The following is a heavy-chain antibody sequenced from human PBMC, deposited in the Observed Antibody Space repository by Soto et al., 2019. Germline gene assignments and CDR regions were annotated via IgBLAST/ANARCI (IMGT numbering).Heavy chain of an antibody. CDR3: ARVKASGVNFDY. CDR2: IYHSGST. V-gene: IGHV4-4*02. Sequence: SETLSLTCAVSGGSISSSNWWSWVRPPPGKGLEWIGEIYHSGSTNYNPSLKSRVTISVDKPKNQFSLKLSSVTAADTAVYYCARVKASGVNFDYWGQGTLVTVSS. D-gene: IGHD3-10*01. J-gene: IGHJ4*02. CDR1: GGSISSSNW.